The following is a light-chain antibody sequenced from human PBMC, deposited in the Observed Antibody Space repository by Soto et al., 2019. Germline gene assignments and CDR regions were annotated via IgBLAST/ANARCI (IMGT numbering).Light chain of an antibody. CDR1: QSVSNNY. CDR2: GAS. CDR3: QQYGSSGT. J-gene: IGKJ1*01. Sequence: SGLAQSPGTLALSPGERATLSCRASQSVSNNYLAWYQQKPGQAPRLLIYGASNRATGIPDRFSGSGSGTDFTLTISRLEPEDFAVYYCQQYGSSGTFGQGTKVDIK. V-gene: IGKV3-20*01.